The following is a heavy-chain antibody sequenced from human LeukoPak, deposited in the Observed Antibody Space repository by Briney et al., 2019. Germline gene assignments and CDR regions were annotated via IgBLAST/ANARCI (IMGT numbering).Heavy chain of an antibody. D-gene: IGHD6-13*01. CDR1: GFTFSSYS. V-gene: IGHV3-21*01. CDR3: ARDRSIAAAGS. Sequence: GGSLRLSCSASGFTFSSYSMNWVRQAPGKGLEWVSSISSSSSYIYYADSVKGRFTISRDNAKNSLYLQMNSLRAEDTAVYYCARDRSIAAAGSWGQGTLVTVSS. J-gene: IGHJ5*02. CDR2: ISSSSSYI.